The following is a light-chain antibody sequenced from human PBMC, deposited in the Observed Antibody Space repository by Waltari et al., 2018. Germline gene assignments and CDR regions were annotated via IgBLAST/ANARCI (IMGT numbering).Light chain of an antibody. Sequence: SYELTQPPSVSVSPGQTARITCSGDAWPKKLVYWYQQKSGQAPVLVIYDDNKRPSDISERFSGSSSGTTATLTISGAQVEDEADYYCFSTDSSGDHGVFGGGTKVTVL. CDR2: DDN. V-gene: IGLV3-10*01. CDR1: AWPKKL. CDR3: FSTDSSGDHGV. J-gene: IGLJ3*02.